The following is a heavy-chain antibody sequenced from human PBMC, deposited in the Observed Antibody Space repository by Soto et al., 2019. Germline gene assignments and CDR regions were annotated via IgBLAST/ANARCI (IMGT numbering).Heavy chain of an antibody. D-gene: IGHD6-6*01. J-gene: IGHJ4*02. V-gene: IGHV3-30*18. Sequence: VQLVESGGGVVQPGRSLRLSCAASGFTFSSYGMHWVRQAPGKGLEWVAVISYDGSNKYYADSVKGRFTISRDNSKNTLYLQMNSLRAEDTAVYYCAKDLGAARPVDYWGQGTLVTVSS. CDR2: ISYDGSNK. CDR3: AKDLGAARPVDY. CDR1: GFTFSSYG.